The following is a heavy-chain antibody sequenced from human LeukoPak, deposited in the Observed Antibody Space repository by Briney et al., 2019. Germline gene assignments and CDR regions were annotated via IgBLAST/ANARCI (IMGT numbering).Heavy chain of an antibody. J-gene: IGHJ4*02. CDR3: AKAVDGYIFY. CDR1: GFTFSSYG. V-gene: IGHV3-30*18. Sequence: GGSLRLSCAASGFTFSSYGMHWVRQAPGKGLEWVAVISYDGSNKYYADSVKGRFTISRDNSKNTLYLQMNSLRAEDTAVYYCAKAVDGYIFYWGQGPLVTVSS. CDR2: ISYDGSNK. D-gene: IGHD5-24*01.